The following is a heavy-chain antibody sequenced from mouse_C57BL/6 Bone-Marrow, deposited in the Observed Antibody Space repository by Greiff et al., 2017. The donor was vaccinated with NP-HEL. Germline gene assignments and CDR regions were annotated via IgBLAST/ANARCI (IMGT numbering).Heavy chain of an antibody. D-gene: IGHD3-3*01. CDR1: GFTFSSYT. J-gene: IGHJ2*01. CDR2: ISGGGGNT. Sequence: DVKLVESGGGLVKPGGSLKLSCAASGFTFSSYTMSWVRQTPEKRLEWVATISGGGGNTYYPDSVKGRFTISRDNAKNTLYLQMSSLRSEDTALYYCARPLGQYFDYWGQGTTLTVSS. CDR3: ARPLGQYFDY. V-gene: IGHV5-9*01.